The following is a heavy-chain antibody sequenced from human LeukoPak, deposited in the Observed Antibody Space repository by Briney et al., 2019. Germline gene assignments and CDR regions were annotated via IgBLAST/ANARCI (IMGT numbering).Heavy chain of an antibody. CDR3: AKDGSSSPHFDY. D-gene: IGHD6-6*01. CDR2: ISSSGAST. CDR1: GFNFRSHA. V-gene: IGHV3-23*01. J-gene: IGHJ4*02. Sequence: GGSLRLSCAASGFNFRSHAMCWIRQAPGKGLEWISTISSSGASTYYADSVKGRFTISRDNSKNTLYVQMNSLRAEDTAVYYCAKDGSSSPHFDYWGQGTLVTVSS.